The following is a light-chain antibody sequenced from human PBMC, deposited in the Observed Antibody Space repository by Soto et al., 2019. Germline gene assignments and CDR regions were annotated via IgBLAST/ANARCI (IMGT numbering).Light chain of an antibody. CDR1: QSIHTS. CDR3: QQRNVWPPIT. V-gene: IGKV3-11*01. CDR2: DST. Sequence: EIVLTQSPGTLSLSPGERATLSCRASQSIHTSLAWYQQKSGKPPRLVIYDSTLRANGVPDRFGGSRSGTEFTLTINSLEPEDFAVYYCQQRNVWPPITFGRGTRLEIK. J-gene: IGKJ5*01.